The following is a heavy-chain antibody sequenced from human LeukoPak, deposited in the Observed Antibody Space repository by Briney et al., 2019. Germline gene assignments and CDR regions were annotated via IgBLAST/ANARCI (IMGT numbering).Heavy chain of an antibody. D-gene: IGHD6-19*01. Sequence: SVKVSCKASGGTFSSYAISWVRQAPGQGLEWMGRIIPILGIANYAQKFQGRVTITADKSTSTAYMELSSLRSEDTAVYYCASSNLPVAGNDAFDIWGQGTMVTVSS. CDR2: IIPILGIA. J-gene: IGHJ3*02. V-gene: IGHV1-69*04. CDR3: ASSNLPVAGNDAFDI. CDR1: GGTFSSYA.